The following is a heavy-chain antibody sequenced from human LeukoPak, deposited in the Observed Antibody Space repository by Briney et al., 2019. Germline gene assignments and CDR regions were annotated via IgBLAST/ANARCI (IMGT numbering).Heavy chain of an antibody. CDR1: GFIFRNYW. Sequence: GGSLRLSCVASGFIFRNYWMSWVRQAPGKGLEWVANINHDGGDKNYVDSVKGRFTISRDNAKSSLYLQMNSLRVEDTAVYYCAIAGGPTVTAFDLWGQGILVTVSS. D-gene: IGHD4-17*01. V-gene: IGHV3-7*02. CDR2: INHDGGDK. CDR3: AIAGGPTVTAFDL. J-gene: IGHJ4*02.